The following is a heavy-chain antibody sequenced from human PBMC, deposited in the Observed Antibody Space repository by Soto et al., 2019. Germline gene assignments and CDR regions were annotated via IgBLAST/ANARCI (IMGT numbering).Heavy chain of an antibody. J-gene: IGHJ4*02. CDR1: GFTFSVYT. V-gene: IGHV3-23*01. Sequence: GGSLRLSCAASGFTFSVYTMIWVRQAPGKGLEWVSAITSSSSATYYADSVKGRFTISRDNSKNTLYLQMNSLRVEDTAVYFCANRGAYGTVDDWGQGTLVTVSS. CDR3: ANRGAYGTVDD. D-gene: IGHD5-12*01. CDR2: ITSSSSAT.